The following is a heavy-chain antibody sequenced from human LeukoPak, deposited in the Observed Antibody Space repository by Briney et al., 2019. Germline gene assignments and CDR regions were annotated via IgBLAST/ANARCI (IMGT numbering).Heavy chain of an antibody. Sequence: PGRSLRLSCAASGFTFSNYGMHWVRQAPGKGLGWVAVIWYDGSNKYYADSVKGRFTISRDNSKNTLYLQMNSLRAEDTAVYYCARDYYGSGSYHNWFDPWGQGTLVTVSS. J-gene: IGHJ5*02. D-gene: IGHD3-10*01. V-gene: IGHV3-33*01. CDR2: IWYDGSNK. CDR1: GFTFSNYG. CDR3: ARDYYGSGSYHNWFDP.